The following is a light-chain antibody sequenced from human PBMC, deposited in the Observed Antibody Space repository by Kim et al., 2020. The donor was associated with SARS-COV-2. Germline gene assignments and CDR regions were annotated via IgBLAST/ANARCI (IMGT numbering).Light chain of an antibody. CDR3: LQYNGYSNT. CDR2: RTS. Sequence: SAYVGDRFTITCRAGQRISNWVAWYQHRPGKAPRLLIYRTSRLQSGVSSRFIGSGSGTEFTLTINSLQPDDLATYYCLQYNGYSNTFGRGTKLEI. J-gene: IGKJ2*01. V-gene: IGKV1-5*03. CDR1: QRISNW.